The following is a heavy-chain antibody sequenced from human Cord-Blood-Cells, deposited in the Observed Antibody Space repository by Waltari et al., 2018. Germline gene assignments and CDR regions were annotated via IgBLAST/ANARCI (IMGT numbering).Heavy chain of an antibody. Sequence: QVQLQQWGAGLLKPSETLSLTCAVYGGSFSGYYWSWIRQPPGKGLEWIGEINHSGSTNYNPSLKSRVTRSVDTSKNQFSLKLSSVTAADTAVYYCARSDVDIVATIKDPDYYYGMDVWGQGTTVTVSS. D-gene: IGHD5-12*01. V-gene: IGHV4-34*01. CDR3: ARSDVDIVATIKDPDYYYGMDV. CDR2: INHSGST. J-gene: IGHJ6*02. CDR1: GGSFSGYY.